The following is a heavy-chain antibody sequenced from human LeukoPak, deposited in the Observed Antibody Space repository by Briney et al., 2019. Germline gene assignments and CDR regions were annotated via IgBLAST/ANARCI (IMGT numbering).Heavy chain of an antibody. D-gene: IGHD6-13*01. V-gene: IGHV3-21*01. CDR3: ARDRGSSWYDY. CDR2: ISSSSSYI. CDR1: GFTFSNYG. Sequence: GGSLRLSCAASGFTFSNYGMHWVRQAPGKGLEWVSSISSSSSYIYYADSVKGRFTISRDNAKNSLYLQMNSLRAEDTAVYYCARDRGSSWYDYWGQGTLVTVSS. J-gene: IGHJ4*02.